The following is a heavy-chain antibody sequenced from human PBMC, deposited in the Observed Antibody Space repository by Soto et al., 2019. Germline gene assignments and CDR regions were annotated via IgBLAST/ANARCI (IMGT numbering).Heavy chain of an antibody. D-gene: IGHD1-7*01. Sequence: QVQLVESGGGVVQPGRSLRLSCAASGFTFSSYAMHWVRQAPGKGLEWVAVISYDGSNKYYADSVKGRFTISRDNSKNTLYLQMNSLRAEDTAVYYCARDGRENWNYVRSAFDIWGQGTMVTVSS. CDR2: ISYDGSNK. V-gene: IGHV3-30-3*01. CDR3: ARDGRENWNYVRSAFDI. CDR1: GFTFSSYA. J-gene: IGHJ3*02.